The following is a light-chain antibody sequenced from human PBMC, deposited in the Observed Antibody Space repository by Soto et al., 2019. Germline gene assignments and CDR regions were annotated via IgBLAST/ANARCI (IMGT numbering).Light chain of an antibody. Sequence: EVVLTQSPGTLSLSPGERATLSCRASQSISSNYLAWYQQKLGQAPRLLMYGISSRATGIPDRFSGSGSGTDFTLTISRLEPEDFAVYYCQQYGSSPLTFGQGTKVEIK. CDR1: QSISSNY. J-gene: IGKJ1*01. V-gene: IGKV3-20*01. CDR3: QQYGSSPLT. CDR2: GIS.